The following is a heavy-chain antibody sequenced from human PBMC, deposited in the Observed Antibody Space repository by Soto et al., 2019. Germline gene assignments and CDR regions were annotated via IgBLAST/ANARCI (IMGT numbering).Heavy chain of an antibody. V-gene: IGHV4-39*01. Sequence: SETLSLTCTVSGGSISSSSYYWGWIRQPPGKGLEWIGSIYYSGSTYYNPSLKSRVTISVDTSKNQFSLKLSSVTAADTAVYYCARRGSRGYYGSGTWFDPWGQGTLVTVSS. CDR2: IYYSGST. CDR3: ARRGSRGYYGSGTWFDP. J-gene: IGHJ5*02. CDR1: GGSISSSSYY. D-gene: IGHD3-10*01.